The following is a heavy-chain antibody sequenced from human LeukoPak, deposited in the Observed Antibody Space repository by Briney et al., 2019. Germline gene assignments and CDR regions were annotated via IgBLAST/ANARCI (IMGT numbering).Heavy chain of an antibody. CDR2: IYSAGST. V-gene: IGHV3-66*01. D-gene: IGHD2-8*01. CDR3: ARAAICTNGGCSGIRYFDY. J-gene: IGHJ4*02. CDR1: GFTSSSSR. Sequence: VGFLRLSCAASGFTSSSSRMNWVRQVPGKGLGWVSAIYSAGSTYYADSVKGRFTISKDTSKDTLYLQMNNMKAEDTAAYYCARAAICTNGGCSGIRYFDYWGQGTLVTVSS.